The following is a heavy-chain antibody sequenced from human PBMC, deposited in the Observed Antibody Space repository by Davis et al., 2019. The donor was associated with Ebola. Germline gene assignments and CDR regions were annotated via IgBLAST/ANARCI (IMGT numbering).Heavy chain of an antibody. CDR1: GGSFSGYY. CDR2: INHSGST. Sequence: GSLRLSCAVYGGSFSGYYWSWIRQPPGKGLEWIGEINHSGSTNYNPSLKSRVPISVDTSKNQFSLKLSSVTAADTAVYYCARGRLLWFGELFYYYYGMDVWGQGTTVTVSS. CDR3: ARGRLLWFGELFYYYYGMDV. J-gene: IGHJ6*02. V-gene: IGHV4-34*01. D-gene: IGHD3-10*01.